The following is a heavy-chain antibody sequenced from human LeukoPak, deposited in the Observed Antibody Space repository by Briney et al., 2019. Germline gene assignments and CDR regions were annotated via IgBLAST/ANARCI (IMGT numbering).Heavy chain of an antibody. CDR2: ISYDGGNK. V-gene: IGHV3-30*18. D-gene: IGHD3-10*01. Sequence: PGRSLRLPCAASGFTFSSSGMHWVRQAPGKGLEWVAVISYDGGNKYYADSVKGRFTISRDNSKNTLYLQMNSLIPEDTAVYYCAKGKIRWDDFGGFDYWGQGTLVTVSS. J-gene: IGHJ4*02. CDR3: AKGKIRWDDFGGFDY. CDR1: GFTFSSSG.